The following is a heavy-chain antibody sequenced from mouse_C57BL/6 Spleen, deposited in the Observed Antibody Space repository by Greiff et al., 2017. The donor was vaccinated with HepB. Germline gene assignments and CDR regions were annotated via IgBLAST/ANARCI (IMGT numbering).Heavy chain of an antibody. J-gene: IGHJ4*01. Sequence: QVHVKQSGPGLAQPSQSLSITCTASGFSLTSYGVHWVRQSPGKGLEWLGVIWSGGSTDYNAAFISRLSISKDNSKSQVFFKMNSLQADDTAIYYCGRHTTVVRDAMDYWAQGTSVTVSS. CDR3: GRHTTVVRDAMDY. D-gene: IGHD1-1*01. CDR1: GFSLTSYG. V-gene: IGHV2-2*01. CDR2: IWSGGST.